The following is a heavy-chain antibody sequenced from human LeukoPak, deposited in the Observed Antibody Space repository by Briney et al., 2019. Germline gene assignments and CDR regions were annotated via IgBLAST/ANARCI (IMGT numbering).Heavy chain of an antibody. V-gene: IGHV4-39*07. D-gene: IGHD3-10*01. Sequence: PSETLSLTCTVSGGSISSSSYYWGWIRQPPGKGLEWIGSIYYSGSTNYNPSLKSRVTISVDTSKNQFSLKLSSVTAADTAVYYCARGEVTMVRGAVVSWFDPWGQGTLVTVSS. CDR1: GGSISSSSYY. CDR3: ARGEVTMVRGAVVSWFDP. J-gene: IGHJ5*02. CDR2: IYYSGST.